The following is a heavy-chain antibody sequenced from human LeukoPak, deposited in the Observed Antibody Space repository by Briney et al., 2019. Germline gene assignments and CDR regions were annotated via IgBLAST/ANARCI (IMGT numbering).Heavy chain of an antibody. CDR3: ARVGRGGLRWFGELSNKYYFDY. J-gene: IGHJ4*02. V-gene: IGHV3-30*03. Sequence: PGGSLRLSCAASGFTFSSYGMHWVRQTPGKGLEWVAVISYDGSNKYYADSVKGRFTISRDNSKNTLYLQMNSLRAEDTAVYYCARVGRGGLRWFGELSNKYYFDYWGQGTLVTVSS. D-gene: IGHD3-10*01. CDR1: GFTFSSYG. CDR2: ISYDGSNK.